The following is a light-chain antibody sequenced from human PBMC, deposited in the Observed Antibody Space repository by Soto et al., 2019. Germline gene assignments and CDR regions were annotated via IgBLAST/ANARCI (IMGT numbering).Light chain of an antibody. J-gene: IGKJ3*01. CDR2: DAS. CDR3: QQYYYLPPGIT. V-gene: IGKV1-33*01. CDR1: QHISTY. Sequence: DIQMIQSACAVPASVGDRVTITCRAGQHISTYLAWYQQKPGEAPKLLIYDASNLETGVPSRFSGLGSGTDFTFTISSLQPDDIATYYCQQYYYLPPGITFGPGTKVEIK.